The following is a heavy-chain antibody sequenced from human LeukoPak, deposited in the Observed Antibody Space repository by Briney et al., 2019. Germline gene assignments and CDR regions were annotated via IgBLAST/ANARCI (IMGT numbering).Heavy chain of an antibody. D-gene: IGHD3-22*01. V-gene: IGHV3-72*01. CDR1: GFTFSDHY. CDR3: ATGRYYYDSSGYYYDGFLHY. CDR2: TRNKANSYTT. J-gene: IGHJ4*02. Sequence: GGSLRLSCAASGFTFSDHYMDWVRQAPGKGLEWVGRTRNKANSYTTEYAASVKGRFTISRDDSKNSLYLQMNSLKTEDTAVYYCATGRYYYDSSGYYYDGFLHYWGQGTLVTVSS.